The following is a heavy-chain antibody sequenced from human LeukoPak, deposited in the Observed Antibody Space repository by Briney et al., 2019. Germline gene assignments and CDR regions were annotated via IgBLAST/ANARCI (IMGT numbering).Heavy chain of an antibody. Sequence: GGSLRLSCTASGFTFSNAWMSWVRQAPGKGLEWVGRIKSKSDGGTTDYAAPVKGRFTISRDDSKNTLYLQMNSLKTEDTAVYYCAKGRGSPYYFEYWGQGTLVTVSS. J-gene: IGHJ4*02. CDR3: AKGRGSPYYFEY. V-gene: IGHV3-15*01. D-gene: IGHD1-26*01. CDR1: GFTFSNAW. CDR2: IKSKSDGGTT.